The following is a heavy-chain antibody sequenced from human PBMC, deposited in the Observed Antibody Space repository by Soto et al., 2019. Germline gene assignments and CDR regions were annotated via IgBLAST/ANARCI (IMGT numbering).Heavy chain of an antibody. CDR1: GYSFSSYW. V-gene: IGHV5-51*01. CDR3: ARPYGGNSPLFDY. J-gene: IGHJ4*01. CDR2: IYPGDSDA. Sequence: PGESLQISCQGSGYSFSSYWMGWVRQVPGKGLEWMGNIYPGDSDARYNPSFQGQVTISIDKSINTAYLQWSSLSASDTAMYYCARPYGGNSPLFDYWGQGTLVTVSS. D-gene: IGHD2-21*02.